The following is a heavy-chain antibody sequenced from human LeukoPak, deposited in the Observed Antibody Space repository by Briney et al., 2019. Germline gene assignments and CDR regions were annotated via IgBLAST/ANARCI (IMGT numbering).Heavy chain of an antibody. D-gene: IGHD4-23*01. Sequence: PSQTLSLTCTVSGGSISSGGYYWRWIRQHPGKGLEWIGYIYYSGSTYYNPSLKSRVTISVDTSKNQFSLKLSSVTAADTAVYYCARDSYGGNSDYYYGMDVWGQGTTVTVSS. J-gene: IGHJ6*02. V-gene: IGHV4-31*03. CDR3: ARDSYGGNSDYYYGMDV. CDR1: GGSISSGGYY. CDR2: IYYSGST.